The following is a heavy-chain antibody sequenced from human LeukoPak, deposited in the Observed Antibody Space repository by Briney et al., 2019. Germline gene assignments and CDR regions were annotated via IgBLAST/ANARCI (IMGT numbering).Heavy chain of an antibody. CDR3: ARVLPGYSAGWSGYFDY. D-gene: IGHD6-19*01. CDR2: VYHTGST. CDR1: SYSFNKGYY. J-gene: IGHJ4*02. V-gene: IGHV4-38-2*01. Sequence: SETLSLTCEVSSYSFNKGYYWAWIRQPPGKGLEWIGNVYHTGSTYYNPSLQSRPTLSVDTSNNHSSIKLTSVPAADTAGYYCARVLPGYSAGWSGYFDYWGQGTLVTVSS.